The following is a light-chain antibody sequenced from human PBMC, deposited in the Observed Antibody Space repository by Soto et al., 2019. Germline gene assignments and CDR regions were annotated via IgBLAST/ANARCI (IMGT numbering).Light chain of an antibody. CDR1: RSNIGNNY. V-gene: IGLV1-51*01. CDR2: DNN. J-gene: IGLJ1*01. Sequence: QSVLTQPPSVSAAPGQKVTIYCSGSRSNIGNNYVSWYQQFPGTAPKFLIYDNNQRPSGIPDRFSGSKSGTSATLGITGLQTGDEADYYCGTWDSSLSAFVFGTGTKV. CDR3: GTWDSSLSAFV.